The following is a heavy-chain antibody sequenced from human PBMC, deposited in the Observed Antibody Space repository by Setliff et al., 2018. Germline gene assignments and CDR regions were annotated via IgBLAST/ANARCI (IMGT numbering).Heavy chain of an antibody. J-gene: IGHJ3*02. Sequence: SETLSLTCIVSGGSIGSGDFHWYWGWVRQSPGEGLEWIGSISYRGNTFYNPSLTSRVTISLDTSKNQFSLKLSSVTAADTAVYYCARGPNSNYEGAFDIWGQGTMVTVS. D-gene: IGHD4-4*01. CDR1: GGSIGSGDFHWY. CDR2: ISYRGNT. CDR3: ARGPNSNYEGAFDI. V-gene: IGHV4-39*07.